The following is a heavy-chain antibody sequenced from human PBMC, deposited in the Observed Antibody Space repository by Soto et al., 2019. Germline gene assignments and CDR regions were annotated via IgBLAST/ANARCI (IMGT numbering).Heavy chain of an antibody. D-gene: IGHD6-13*01. Sequence: QVQLVQSGAEVKKPGASVKVSCKASGYTFTSYDINWVRQATGQGLEWMGWMNPNSGNTGYAQKFQGRVTMTRNTSISTAYMELSRLRSEDTAVYYCAGEHSSSWRFDYWGQGTLVTVSS. CDR3: AGEHSSSWRFDY. J-gene: IGHJ4*02. CDR1: GYTFTSYD. V-gene: IGHV1-8*01. CDR2: MNPNSGNT.